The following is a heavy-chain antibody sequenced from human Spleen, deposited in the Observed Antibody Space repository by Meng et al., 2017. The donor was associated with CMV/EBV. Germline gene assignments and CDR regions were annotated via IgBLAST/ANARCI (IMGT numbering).Heavy chain of an antibody. CDR1: GYTFTSYG. CDR3: ARDAGHPGDVWFDP. J-gene: IGHJ5*02. V-gene: IGHV1-18*01. CDR2: ISAYNGNT. Sequence: ASVKVSCKASGYTFTSYGISWVRQAPGQGLEWMGWISAYNGNTNYAQKLQGRVTMTTDTSTSTAYMELSSLRSDDTAVYYCARDAGHPGDVWFDPWVQGTLVTVSS.